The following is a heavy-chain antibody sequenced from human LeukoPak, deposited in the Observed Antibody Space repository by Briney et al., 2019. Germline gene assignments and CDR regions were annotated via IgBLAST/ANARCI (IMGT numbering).Heavy chain of an antibody. D-gene: IGHD2-21*02. V-gene: IGHV3-48*04. Sequence: GGSLRLSCAASGFTFNVYSIDWARQAPGKGLEWLSYISGTGSTIYYAASVKGRFTISRDNAKSSLYLQMNGLRVEDTAVYYCAIDRGTAGLDFWGQGTLVTVSS. CDR3: AIDRGTAGLDF. CDR1: GFTFNVYS. J-gene: IGHJ4*02. CDR2: ISGTGSTI.